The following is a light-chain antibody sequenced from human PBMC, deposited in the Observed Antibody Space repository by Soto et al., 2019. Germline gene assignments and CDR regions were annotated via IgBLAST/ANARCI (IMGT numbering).Light chain of an antibody. Sequence: QSALTQPASVSGSPGQSITISCTGTSSDVGGYNYVAWYQQYPGKVPRLMIYEVSNRPSGVSNRFSGSKSGSTASLTISGLQAEDEADYYCISYTSSSTSYVFGTGTKVTVL. V-gene: IGLV2-14*01. CDR1: SSDVGGYNY. CDR2: EVS. J-gene: IGLJ1*01. CDR3: ISYTSSSTSYV.